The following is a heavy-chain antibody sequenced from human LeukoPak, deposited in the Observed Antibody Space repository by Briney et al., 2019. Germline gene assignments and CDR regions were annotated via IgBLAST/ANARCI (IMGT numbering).Heavy chain of an antibody. CDR1: GYNFLSHD. CDR2: MSPNSDKT. V-gene: IGHV1-8*01. J-gene: IGHJ4*02. D-gene: IGHD6-19*01. CDR3: ARVVGQWLEVH. Sequence: ASVKVSCKASGYNFLSHDINWVRQAAGQGPEWMGYMSPNSDKTRYAQQFQGRVSMTSDASITTAYMELSSLMSEDTAVYYCARVVGQWLEVHWGQGTQVTVSS.